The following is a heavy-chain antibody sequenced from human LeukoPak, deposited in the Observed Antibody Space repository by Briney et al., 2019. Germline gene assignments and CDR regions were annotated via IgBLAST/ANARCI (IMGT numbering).Heavy chain of an antibody. J-gene: IGHJ4*02. Sequence: GGSLRLSCVVSTFTKAWMNWVRQAPGKGLEWVSSISTGSSYIYYANSVKGRFTISRDNAKNSLYLQMNSLRAEDTAVYYCARDRLGVEMSTINRFDYWGQGTLVAVSS. D-gene: IGHD5-24*01. CDR2: ISTGSSYI. CDR3: ARDRLGVEMSTINRFDY. V-gene: IGHV3-21*01. CDR1: TFTKAW.